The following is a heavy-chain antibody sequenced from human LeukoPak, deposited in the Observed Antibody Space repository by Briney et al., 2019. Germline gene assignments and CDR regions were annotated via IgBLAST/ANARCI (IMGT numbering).Heavy chain of an antibody. CDR2: ISWNSGSI. CDR1: EFSVGSNY. CDR3: AKSGSDILTGYSDY. D-gene: IGHD3-9*01. Sequence: PGGSLRLSCAASEFSVGSNYMTWVRQAPGKGLEWVSGISWNSGSIGYADSVKGRFTISRDNAKNSLYLQMNSLRAEDTALYYCAKSGSDILTGYSDYWGQGTLVTVSS. J-gene: IGHJ4*02. V-gene: IGHV3-9*01.